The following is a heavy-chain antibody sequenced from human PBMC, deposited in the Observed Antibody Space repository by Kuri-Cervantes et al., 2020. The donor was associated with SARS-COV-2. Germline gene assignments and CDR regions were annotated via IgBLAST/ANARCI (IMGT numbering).Heavy chain of an antibody. V-gene: IGHV3-23*01. Sequence: GESLKISCAASGFTFSSYAMSWVRQAPGKGLEWVSAISGSGGSTYYADSVKGRFTISRDNSKNTLYLQMNSLTTEDTAVYHCAKDVDAAGAYWYFDLWGRGTLVTVSS. J-gene: IGHJ2*01. D-gene: IGHD6-13*01. CDR2: ISGSGGST. CDR1: GFTFSSYA. CDR3: AKDVDAAGAYWYFDL.